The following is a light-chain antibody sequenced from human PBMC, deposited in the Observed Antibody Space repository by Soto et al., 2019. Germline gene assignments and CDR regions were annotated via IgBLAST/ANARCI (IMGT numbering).Light chain of an antibody. J-gene: IGLJ2*01. CDR3: QSYDSSIYVV. CDR1: SGNIASNY. V-gene: IGLV6-57*01. Sequence: NFMLTQPHSVSESPGKTVTISCTRSSGNIASNYVQWYQQRPGTSPTTVIYEDDQRPSGVPDRFSGSIDMSSNSASLTISGLKPEDEADYFCQSYDSSIYVVFGGGTKPTVL. CDR2: EDD.